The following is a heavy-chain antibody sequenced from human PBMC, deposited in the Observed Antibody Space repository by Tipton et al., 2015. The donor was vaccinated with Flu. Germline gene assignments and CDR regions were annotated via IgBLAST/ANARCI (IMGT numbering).Heavy chain of an antibody. J-gene: IGHJ4*02. V-gene: IGHV3-74*01. CDR2: IESDGSSP. CDR3: TRGFSGSQHLTSGY. Sequence: SLRLSCAASGFTFSTYWMHWVRQPPGKGLVWVSRIESDGSSPHYADSVKGRFTISRDNAKNTLYLEMNSLRAEDTAVYYCTRGFSGSQHLTSGYWGQGTLVTVPS. D-gene: IGHD3-10*01. CDR1: GFTFSTYW.